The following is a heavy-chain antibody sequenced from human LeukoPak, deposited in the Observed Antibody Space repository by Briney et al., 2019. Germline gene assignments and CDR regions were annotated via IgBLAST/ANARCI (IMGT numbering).Heavy chain of an antibody. CDR3: ASDTAMAPWYFDL. CDR2: IYYSGST. CDR1: GGSISSYY. J-gene: IGHJ2*01. Sequence: SETLSLTCTVSGGSISSYYWSWIRQPPGKGLEWIGYIYYSGSTNYNPSLKSRVTISVDTSKNQFSLKLSSVTAADTAVYYCASDTAMAPWYFDLWGRGTLVTVPS. V-gene: IGHV4-59*01. D-gene: IGHD5-18*01.